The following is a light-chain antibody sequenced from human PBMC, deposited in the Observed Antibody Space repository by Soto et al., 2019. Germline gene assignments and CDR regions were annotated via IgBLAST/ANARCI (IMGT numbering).Light chain of an antibody. CDR1: SSAVGGYNY. V-gene: IGLV2-11*01. J-gene: IGLJ1*01. CDR2: DVN. Sequence: SALTQPRSVSGSPGQPATIPCTGTSSAVGGYNYVSWYRQHPGKAPKLLIYDVNKRPSGVPYRFSGSKSGNTASLTISWLQADDEADYYCCSYAGSYTQWVFGTGTKVTVL. CDR3: CSYAGSYTQWV.